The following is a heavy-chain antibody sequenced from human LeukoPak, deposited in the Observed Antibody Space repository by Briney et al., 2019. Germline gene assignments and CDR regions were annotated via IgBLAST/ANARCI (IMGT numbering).Heavy chain of an antibody. CDR1: GFTFSSYG. V-gene: IGHV3-30*02. D-gene: IGHD3-10*01. CDR3: ARHHSVYYYGSGTYLQTDFMDV. J-gene: IGHJ6*03. CDR2: IRYDGSNK. Sequence: GGSLRLSCAASGFTFSSYGMHWVRQAPGKGLEWVAFIRYDGSNKYYADSVKGRFTISRDNSKNTLYLQMNSLRAEDTAVYYCARHHSVYYYGSGTYLQTDFMDVWDKGTTVTISS.